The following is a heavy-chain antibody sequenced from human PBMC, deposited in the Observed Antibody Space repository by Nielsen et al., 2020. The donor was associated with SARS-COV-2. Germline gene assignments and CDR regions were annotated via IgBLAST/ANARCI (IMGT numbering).Heavy chain of an antibody. CDR3: ARLSGYCDTSDCFAGDS. CDR2: VFHCCST. J-gene: IGHJ5*01. D-gene: IGHD2-15*01. CDR1: GGSITSHSW. Sequence: SETLSLTCTVSGGSITSHSWCSWVRQPPVKGLQLIGHVFHCCSTTYIPPLLGRVTMSTDKSNNQFSLKLTSVTAADTAVYYCARLSGYCDTSDCFAGDSWGRGILVTVPS. V-gene: IGHV4-4*02.